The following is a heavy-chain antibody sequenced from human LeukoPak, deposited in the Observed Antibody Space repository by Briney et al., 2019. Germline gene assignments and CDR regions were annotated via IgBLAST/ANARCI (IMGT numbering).Heavy chain of an antibody. CDR1: GYSISSGYY. V-gene: IGHV4-38-2*02. J-gene: IGHJ6*03. CDR3: AIASYYYYMDV. CDR2: IYHSGST. Sequence: SETLSLTCTVSGYSISSGYYWGWIRQPPGKVLEWIGSIYHSGSTYYNPSLKSRVTISVDTSKNQFSLKLSSVTAADTAVYYCAIASYYYYMDVWGKGTTVTVSS.